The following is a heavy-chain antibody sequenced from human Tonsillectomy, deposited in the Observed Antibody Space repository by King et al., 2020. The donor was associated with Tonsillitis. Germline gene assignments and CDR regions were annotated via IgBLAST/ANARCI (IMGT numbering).Heavy chain of an antibody. CDR3: ARVRGGKAYDAFDI. J-gene: IGHJ3*02. V-gene: IGHV1-69*01. CDR1: GGTFSSYA. CDR2: IIPIFGTA. Sequence: QLVRSGAEVKKPGSSVKVSCKASGGTFSSYAISWVRQAPGQGLEWMGGIIPIFGTANYAQKFQGRVTITADESTSTAYMELSSLRSEDTAVYYCARVRGGKAYDAFDIWGQGTMVTVSS. D-gene: IGHD4-23*01.